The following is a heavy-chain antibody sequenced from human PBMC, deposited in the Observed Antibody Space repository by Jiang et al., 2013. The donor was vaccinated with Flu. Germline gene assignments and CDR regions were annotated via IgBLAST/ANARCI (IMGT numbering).Heavy chain of an antibody. D-gene: IGHD2-21*02. V-gene: IGHV3-30-3*01. J-gene: IGHJ5*02. CDR1: GFVFTSYA. Sequence: VQLVESGGGVVQPGRSLRLSCAATGFVFTSYALHWVRQAPGKGLEWVSFISHDGVKKYYSDAVKGRFSVSRDNFKNTLSLQMTSLTSEDTALYYCVTERDTFADLDHWGQGTLVTVSS. CDR2: ISHDGVKK. CDR3: VTERDTFADLDH.